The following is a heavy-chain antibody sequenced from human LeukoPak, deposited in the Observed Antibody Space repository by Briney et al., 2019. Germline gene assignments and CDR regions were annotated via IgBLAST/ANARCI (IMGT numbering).Heavy chain of an antibody. CDR1: GFTFSDYY. D-gene: IGHD7-27*01. J-gene: IGHJ4*02. V-gene: IGHV3-11*01. CDR2: ISNSGSNI. Sequence: GGSLRLSCAASGFTFSDYYMSWIRQAPGKGLEWVSYISNSGSNIFYADSVKGRFTISRDNAEKSVYLQMNSLRVEDTAVYYCARQTGSLDYWGQGTLVTVSS. CDR3: ARQTGSLDY.